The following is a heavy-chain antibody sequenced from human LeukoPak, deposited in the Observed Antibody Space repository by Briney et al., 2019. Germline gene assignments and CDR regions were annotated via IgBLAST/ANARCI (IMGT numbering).Heavy chain of an antibody. CDR2: IIPIFGTA. CDR1: GGTFSSYA. Sequence: ASVKVSCKASGGTFSSYAISWVRQAPGQGLEWMGGIIPIFGTANYAQKFQGRVTITADEPTSTAYMELSSLRSEDTAVYYCARIGGGYDYVWGSYRYTDEIDYWGQGTLVTVSS. CDR3: ARIGGGYDYVWGSYRYTDEIDY. D-gene: IGHD3-16*02. V-gene: IGHV1-69*13. J-gene: IGHJ4*02.